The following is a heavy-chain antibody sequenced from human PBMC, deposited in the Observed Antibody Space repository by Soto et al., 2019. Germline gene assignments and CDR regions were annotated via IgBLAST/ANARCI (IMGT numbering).Heavy chain of an antibody. V-gene: IGHV1-46*03. CDR1: GYTFTSYY. Sequence: ASVKVSCKASGYTFTSYYMHWVRQAPGQGLEWMGIINPSGGSTIYAQKFQGRVTMTRDTSTSTVYMELSSLRSEDTAVYYCARDPGTRSYYYCSGSYSTYYYYGMDVWGQGTTVTVSS. D-gene: IGHD3-10*01. CDR3: ARDPGTRSYYYCSGSYSTYYYYGMDV. J-gene: IGHJ6*02. CDR2: INPSGGST.